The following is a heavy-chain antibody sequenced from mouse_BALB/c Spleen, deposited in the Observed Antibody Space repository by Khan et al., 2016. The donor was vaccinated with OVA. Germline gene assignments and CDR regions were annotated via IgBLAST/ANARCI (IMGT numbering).Heavy chain of an antibody. CDR3: ARAYYRYDDYYAMDY. Sequence: QVRLQQSGPGLVAPSQSLSITCTVSGFSLSRYNIHWVRQPPGKGLEWLGMIWGGGGTDYNSTLKSRLNISKDNSKSQVFLKMNSLQTDDTAMYYCARAYYRYDDYYAMDYWGQGTSVTVSS. J-gene: IGHJ4*01. D-gene: IGHD2-14*01. V-gene: IGHV2-6-4*01. CDR1: GFSLSRYN. CDR2: IWGGGGT.